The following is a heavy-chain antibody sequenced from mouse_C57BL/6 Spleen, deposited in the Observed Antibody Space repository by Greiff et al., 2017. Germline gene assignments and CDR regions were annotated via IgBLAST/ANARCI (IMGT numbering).Heavy chain of an antibody. J-gene: IGHJ1*03. D-gene: IGHD2-2*01. CDR2: IYPGSGST. CDR1: GYTFTSYW. V-gene: IGHV1-55*01. CDR3: ARRDYGYDWYFDG. Sequence: VKLQQPGAELVKPGASVKMSCKASGYTFTSYWITWVKQRPGQGLEWIGDIYPGSGSTNYNEKFKSKATLTVDTSSSTAYMQLSSLTSEDSAVYYCARRDYGYDWYFDGWGTGTTVTVSS.